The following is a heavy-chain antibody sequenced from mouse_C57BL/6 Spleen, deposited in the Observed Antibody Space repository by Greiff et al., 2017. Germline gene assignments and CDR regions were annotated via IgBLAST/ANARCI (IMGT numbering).Heavy chain of an antibody. J-gene: IGHJ1*03. CDR3: ARIDGYQGYFDV. Sequence: EVQLQQSGPELVKPGASVTIPCKASGYTFTDYNMDWVKQSHGKSLEWIGDINPNNGGTIYNQKFKGKATLTVDKSSSTAYMELRSLTSEGTAVYYCARIDGYQGYFDVWGTGTTVTVSS. CDR2: INPNNGGT. CDR1: GYTFTDYN. D-gene: IGHD2-3*01. V-gene: IGHV1-18*01.